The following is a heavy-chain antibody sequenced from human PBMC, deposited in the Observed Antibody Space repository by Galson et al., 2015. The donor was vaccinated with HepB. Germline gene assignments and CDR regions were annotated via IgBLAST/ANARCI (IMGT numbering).Heavy chain of an antibody. D-gene: IGHD3-22*01. Sequence: PLRFSCASSGFIVSSYYIRLVREAAGEGLGGVWLSGIGGSADYADSVKGRFTISRDNSKNTLYLQMNSLTAEDTAVYYCASYVTMKIYWGQGTLVTVSS. V-gene: IGHV3-66*01. CDR2: SGIGGSA. J-gene: IGHJ4*02. CDR1: GFIVSSYY. CDR3: ASYVTMKIY.